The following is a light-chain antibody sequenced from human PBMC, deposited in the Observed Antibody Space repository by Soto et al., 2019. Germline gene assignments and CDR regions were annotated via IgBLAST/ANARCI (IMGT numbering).Light chain of an antibody. Sequence: DIQMTQSPSTLSGSVGDRVTITCRASQTISSWLAWYQQKPGKAPKLLIYKASTLKSGVPSRFSGSGSGTEFTLTISSLQPDDFASYYCLHYSTYPLTFGGGTRVDI. J-gene: IGKJ4*01. V-gene: IGKV1-5*03. CDR2: KAS. CDR3: LHYSTYPLT. CDR1: QTISSW.